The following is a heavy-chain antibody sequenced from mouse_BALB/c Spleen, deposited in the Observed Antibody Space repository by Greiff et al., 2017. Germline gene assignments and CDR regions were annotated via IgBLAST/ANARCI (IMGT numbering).Heavy chain of an antibody. CDR3: ARQYYNYLYYFDW. V-gene: IGHV5-12-2*01. D-gene: IGHD1-3*01. CDR1: GFTFSSYT. J-gene: IGHJ2*01. Sequence: EVKLMESGGGLVQPGGSLKLSCAASGFTFSSYTMSWVRQTPEKRLEWVAYISNGGGSTYYPDTVKGRFTISRDNAKNTLYLQMSSLKSEDTAMYYCARQYYNYLYYFDWWGQGTTLTVSS. CDR2: ISNGGGST.